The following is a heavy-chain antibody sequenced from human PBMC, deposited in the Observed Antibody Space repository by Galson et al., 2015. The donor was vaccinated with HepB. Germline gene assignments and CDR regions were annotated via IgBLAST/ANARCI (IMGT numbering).Heavy chain of an antibody. D-gene: IGHD3-22*01. Sequence: GSLRLSCAASGFTFINQGLHWVRQAPGKGLEWAAFIQYDGSNEYYADSVKGRFTISRDNSKNTLYLQMNSLRAEDTAVYYCANAGSSGYYYGALWSGGQGTLVTVSS. CDR2: IQYDGSNE. CDR1: GFTFINQG. V-gene: IGHV3-30*02. J-gene: IGHJ4*02. CDR3: ANAGSSGYYYGALWS.